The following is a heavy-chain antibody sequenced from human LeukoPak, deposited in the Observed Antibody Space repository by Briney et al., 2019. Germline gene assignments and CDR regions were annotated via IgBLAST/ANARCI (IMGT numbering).Heavy chain of an antibody. D-gene: IGHD3-16*01. CDR3: AREKYYDYVWGSYREFDY. V-gene: IGHV3-48*02. J-gene: IGHJ4*02. CDR2: ISSSSSTI. CDR1: S. Sequence: SMNXVRQAPGKXLEWASYISSSSSTIYYADSVKGRFTISRDNAKNSLYLQMNSLRDEDTAVYYCAREKYYDYVWGSYREFDYWGQGTLVTVSS.